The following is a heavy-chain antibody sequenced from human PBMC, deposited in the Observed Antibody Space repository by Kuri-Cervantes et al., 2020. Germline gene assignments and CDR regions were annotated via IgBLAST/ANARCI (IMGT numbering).Heavy chain of an antibody. CDR3: AKSDRDITGTTDY. J-gene: IGHJ4*02. D-gene: IGHD1-20*01. V-gene: IGHV3-23*01. Sequence: GGSLRLSCAAPGFTFSSYAMSWVRQAPGKGLEWVSAISGSGGSTYYADSVKGRFTISRDNSKNTLYLQMNSLRAEDTAIYYCAKSDRDITGTTDYWGQGTLVTV. CDR1: GFTFSSYA. CDR2: ISGSGGST.